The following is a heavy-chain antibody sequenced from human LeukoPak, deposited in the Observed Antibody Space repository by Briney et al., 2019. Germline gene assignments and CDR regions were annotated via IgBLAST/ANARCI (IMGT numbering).Heavy chain of an antibody. Sequence: GGSLRLSCAASGFTFSSYAMSWVRQAPGKGLEWVSAISGSGGSTYYADSVKGRFTISRDNSKNTLYLQMKSLRAEDTAVYYCAKDPIYYYDSSGSTGFDYWGQGTLVTVSS. CDR3: AKDPIYYYDSSGSTGFDY. J-gene: IGHJ4*02. V-gene: IGHV3-23*01. CDR2: ISGSGGST. D-gene: IGHD3-22*01. CDR1: GFTFSSYA.